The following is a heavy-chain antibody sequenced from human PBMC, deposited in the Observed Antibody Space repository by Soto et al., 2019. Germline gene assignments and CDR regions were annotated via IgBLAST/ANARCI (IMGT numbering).Heavy chain of an antibody. Sequence: SETLSLTCTVSGGSISSYYWSWIRQPPGKGLEWIGYIYYSGSTNYNPSLKSRVTISVDTSKNHFSLKLSSVTAADTAVYYCARASYYYGMDVPGQGATVTVSS. CDR2: IYYSGST. J-gene: IGHJ6*02. V-gene: IGHV4-59*01. CDR3: ARASYYYGMDV. CDR1: GGSISSYY.